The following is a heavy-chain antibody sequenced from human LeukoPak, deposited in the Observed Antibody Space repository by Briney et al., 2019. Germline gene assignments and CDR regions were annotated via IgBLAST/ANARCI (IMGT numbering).Heavy chain of an antibody. CDR1: GFTFSSYW. D-gene: IGHD3-22*01. CDR2: INSDGSST. Sequence: GGSLRLSCAASGFTFSSYWMHWVRQAPGKGLVWVSRINSDGSSTSYADSVKGRFTISRDNAKNTLYLQMNSLRAEDTAVYYCARATTYYYDSSGYDVYYFDYWGQGTLVTVSS. CDR3: ARATTYYYDSSGYDVYYFDY. J-gene: IGHJ4*02. V-gene: IGHV3-74*01.